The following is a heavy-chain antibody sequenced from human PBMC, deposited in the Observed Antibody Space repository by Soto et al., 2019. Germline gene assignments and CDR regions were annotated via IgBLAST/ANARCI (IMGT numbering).Heavy chain of an antibody. Sequence: GASVKVSCKASGYTFTSHDINWLRQATGQGLEWMGWMNPNSGNTGYAQEFQGRVTMTRDTSITTAYMELSSLRSEDTAVYYCAMYYYDRSGYPGAFDIWGLGTMVTVSS. J-gene: IGHJ3*02. CDR1: GYTFTSHD. CDR2: MNPNSGNT. CDR3: AMYYYDRSGYPGAFDI. D-gene: IGHD3-22*01. V-gene: IGHV1-8*01.